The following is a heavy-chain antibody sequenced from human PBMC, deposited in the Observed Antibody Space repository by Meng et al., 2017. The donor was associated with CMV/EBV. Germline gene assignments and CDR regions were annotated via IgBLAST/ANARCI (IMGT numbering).Heavy chain of an antibody. J-gene: IGHJ5*02. V-gene: IGHV3-23*01. CDR2: ISGSGGST. Sequence: SCAAPGFTFSSYAMSWVRQAPGKGLEWVSAISGSGGSTYYADSVKGRFTISRDNSKNTLYLQMNSLRAEDTAVYYCAKDLLSGSYWFDPWGQGTLVTVS. D-gene: IGHD1-26*01. CDR3: AKDLLSGSYWFDP. CDR1: GFTFSSYA.